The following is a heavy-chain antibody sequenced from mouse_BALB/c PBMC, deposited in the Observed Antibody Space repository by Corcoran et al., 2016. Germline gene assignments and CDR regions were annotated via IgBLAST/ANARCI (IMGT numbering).Heavy chain of an antibody. CDR1: GYTFTDYY. Sequence: QIQLQQSGPELVKPGASVKISCKASGYTFTDYYINWVKQKPGQGLEWIGWIYPGSGNTKYNEKFKGKATLTVDTSSSTAYMQLSSLTSEDTAVYFCARDCRLRRGYAMDYWGQGTSVTVSS. J-gene: IGHJ4*01. CDR3: ARDCRLRRGYAMDY. D-gene: IGHD2-4*01. CDR2: IYPGSGNT. V-gene: IGHV1-84*02.